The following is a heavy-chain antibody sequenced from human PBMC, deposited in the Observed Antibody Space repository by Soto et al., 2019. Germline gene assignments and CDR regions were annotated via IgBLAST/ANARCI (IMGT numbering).Heavy chain of an antibody. V-gene: IGHV4-59*01. J-gene: IGHJ5*02. CDR1: GGSISSYY. D-gene: IGHD6-13*01. Sequence: PSETLSLTCTVSGGSISSYYWSWIRQPPGKGLEWIGYIYYSGSTNYNPSLKSRVTISVDTSKNQFSLKLSSVTAADTAVYYCARGLASSSWDPNWFDPWGQGTLVTVS. CDR2: IYYSGST. CDR3: ARGLASSSWDPNWFDP.